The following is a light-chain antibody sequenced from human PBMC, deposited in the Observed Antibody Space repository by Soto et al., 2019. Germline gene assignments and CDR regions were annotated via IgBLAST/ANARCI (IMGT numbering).Light chain of an antibody. V-gene: IGKV4-1*01. J-gene: IGKJ3*01. CDR2: WAS. CDR3: QQYYPTALFT. Sequence: DIVMTQSPDSLAVSLGERATINCKSSQSVLYSSNNKNYLAWYQQKPGQPPKLLIYWASTRQSGVPDRFSGSGSGTDFTLTISSLQAQDVAVYYCQQYYPTALFTFGRGTKVDIK. CDR1: QSVLYSSNNKNY.